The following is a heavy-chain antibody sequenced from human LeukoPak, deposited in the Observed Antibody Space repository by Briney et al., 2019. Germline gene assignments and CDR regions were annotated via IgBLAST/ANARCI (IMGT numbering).Heavy chain of an antibody. CDR1: GYSFSAYF. Sequence: ASVEVSCKASGYSFSAYFIHWVRQAPGQRLEYMGRINSNSGVTSYAQNFQGRVTITRDTSINTAYMELSGLTSDDTAVYYCARKYDSSGYYLGWWGQGTLVTVSS. D-gene: IGHD3-22*01. CDR3: ARKYDSSGYYLGW. CDR2: INSNSGVT. V-gene: IGHV1-2*06. J-gene: IGHJ4*02.